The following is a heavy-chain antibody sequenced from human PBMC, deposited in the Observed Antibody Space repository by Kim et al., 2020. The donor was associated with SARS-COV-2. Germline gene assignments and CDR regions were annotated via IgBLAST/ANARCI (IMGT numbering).Heavy chain of an antibody. Sequence: GSLRLSCVASGFTFSSYGMHWVRQAPGNGLEWVAVISYDGSNKYYADSVKGRFTISRDNSKNTLYLQMNSLRAEDTAVYYCANFGALSEDSSADLYYYYGMDVWGQGTTVTVSS. V-gene: IGHV3-30*18. CDR2: ISYDGSNK. J-gene: IGHJ6*02. D-gene: IGHD3-16*01. CDR3: ANFGALSEDSSADLYYYYGMDV. CDR1: GFTFSSYG.